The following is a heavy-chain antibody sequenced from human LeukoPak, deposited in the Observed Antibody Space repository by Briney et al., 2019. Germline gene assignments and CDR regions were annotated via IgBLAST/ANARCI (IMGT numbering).Heavy chain of an antibody. CDR3: ARDLGGGWFDR. D-gene: IGHD3-10*01. V-gene: IGHV3-21*01. CDR1: GFPFSKYN. J-gene: IGHJ5*02. Sequence: GGSLTLSCAASGFPFSKYNMNWVRQAPGKGLEWVSSISSSSTYIYYADSLKGRFTIPRDNAKNSLYLQMNSLRAEDTAVYYCARDLGGGWFDRRGQGTLVTVSS. CDR2: ISSSSTYI.